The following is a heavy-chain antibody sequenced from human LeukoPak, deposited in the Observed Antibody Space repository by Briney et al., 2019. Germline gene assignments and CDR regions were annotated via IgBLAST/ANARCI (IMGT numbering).Heavy chain of an antibody. Sequence: GGSLRLSCAASGFTFSSYSMNWVRPAPGKGLEWVSSISSSSSYIYYADSVKGRFTISRDNAKNSLYLQMNSLRAEDTAVYYCARDLRGYSYGYYEGGIDYWGQGTLVTVSS. V-gene: IGHV3-21*01. CDR1: GFTFSSYS. CDR2: ISSSSSYI. J-gene: IGHJ4*02. D-gene: IGHD5-18*01. CDR3: ARDLRGYSYGYYEGGIDY.